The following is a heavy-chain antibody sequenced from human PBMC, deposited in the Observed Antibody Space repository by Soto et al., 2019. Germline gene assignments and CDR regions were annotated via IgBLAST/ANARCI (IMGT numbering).Heavy chain of an antibody. J-gene: IGHJ4*02. CDR1: GYTLTELS. V-gene: IGHV1-24*01. Sequence: ASVKDSCKVSGYTLTELSIQWVRQAPGKGLEWMGGFDPEDGETIYAQKFQGRVTMTEDTSTDTAYMELSCLRSEETAVYYCATDQRYSYGPGDYWGQGTLVTVSS. CDR3: ATDQRYSYGPGDY. D-gene: IGHD5-18*01. CDR2: FDPEDGET.